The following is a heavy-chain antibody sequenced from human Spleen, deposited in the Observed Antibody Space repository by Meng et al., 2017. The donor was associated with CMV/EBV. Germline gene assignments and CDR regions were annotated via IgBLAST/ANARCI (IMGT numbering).Heavy chain of an antibody. CDR2: IRYDGRNK. CDR1: GFTFSSFG. D-gene: IGHD1-26*01. Sequence: GESLKISCAASGFTFSSFGMHWVRQGPGKGLEWAASIRYDGRNKYYRDSVKGRFTISRDNSKSTLYLQMNSLRAEDTAVYYCAKDLQWELLASDALDIWGQGTMVTVSS. CDR3: AKDLQWELLASDALDI. V-gene: IGHV3-30*02. J-gene: IGHJ3*02.